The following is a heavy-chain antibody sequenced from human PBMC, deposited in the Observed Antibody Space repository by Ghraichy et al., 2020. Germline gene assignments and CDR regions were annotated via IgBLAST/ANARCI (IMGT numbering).Heavy chain of an antibody. CDR3: ARLRGPKIPAAEDF. CDR1: GFTFINYG. Sequence: GGSLRLSCAASGFTFINYGMTWVRQAPGKGLEWVSIITGSGTNTYYADSVKGRFTISRDNSKNTLNLQMNSLRAEDTAIYYCARLRGPKIPAAEDFWGQGTLVTVSS. J-gene: IGHJ4*02. D-gene: IGHD6-13*01. CDR2: ITGSGTNT. V-gene: IGHV3-23*01.